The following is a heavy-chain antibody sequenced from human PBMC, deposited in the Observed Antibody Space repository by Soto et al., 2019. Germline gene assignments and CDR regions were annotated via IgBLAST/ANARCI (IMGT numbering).Heavy chain of an antibody. CDR1: GCTFNNYV. CDR2: IIPIFGTA. V-gene: IGHV1-69*06. CDR3: AGRCDSTSCLAHFDY. D-gene: IGHD2-2*01. Sequence: SVKVSCKASGCTFNNYVINWVRQAPGQGLEWMGGIIPIFGTANYAQKFQGRVTITADKSTSTAYMELNSLRSEDTAVYYCAGRCDSTSCLAHFDYWGQGTLVTVSS. J-gene: IGHJ4*02.